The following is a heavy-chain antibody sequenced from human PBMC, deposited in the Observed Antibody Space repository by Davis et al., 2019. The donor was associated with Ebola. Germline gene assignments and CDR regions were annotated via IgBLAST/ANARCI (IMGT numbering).Heavy chain of an antibody. CDR2: ISAYNGNT. D-gene: IGHD6-19*01. CDR3: ARDRVYSSGFDY. Sequence: AASVKVSCKASGYTFTSFHFNWVRQAPGEGLEWMGWISAYNGNTNYAQKLQGRVTMTTDTSTSTAYMELRSLRSEDTAVYYCARDRVYSSGFDYWGQGTLVTVSS. CDR1: GYTFTSFH. J-gene: IGHJ4*02. V-gene: IGHV1-18*01.